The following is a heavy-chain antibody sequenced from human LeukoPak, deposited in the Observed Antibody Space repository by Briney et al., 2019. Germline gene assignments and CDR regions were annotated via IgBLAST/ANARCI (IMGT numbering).Heavy chain of an antibody. Sequence: GESLKISCKGSGYSFTSYWIGWVRQMPGKGLEWMGIIYPADSDTRYSPSFQGQVTISADKSISTAYLQWSSLKASDTAMYYCARRSRGIYYYYGVDVWGQGTTVTVSS. CDR1: GYSFTSYW. CDR3: ARRSRGIYYYYGVDV. V-gene: IGHV5-51*01. CDR2: IYPADSDT. J-gene: IGHJ6*02.